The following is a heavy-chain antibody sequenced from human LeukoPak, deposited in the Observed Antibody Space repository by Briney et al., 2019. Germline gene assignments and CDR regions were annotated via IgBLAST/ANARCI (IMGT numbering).Heavy chain of an antibody. V-gene: IGHV4-34*01. CDR1: GGSFSGYY. Sequence: SETLSLTCAVYGGSFSGYYWSWIRQPPGKGLEWIGEINHSGSTTSLKSRVTISVDTSKNQFSLKLSSVTAADTAVYYCARHHDSSGLYGPFDYWGQGTLVTVSS. D-gene: IGHD3-22*01. CDR2: INHSGST. CDR3: ARHHDSSGLYGPFDY. J-gene: IGHJ4*02.